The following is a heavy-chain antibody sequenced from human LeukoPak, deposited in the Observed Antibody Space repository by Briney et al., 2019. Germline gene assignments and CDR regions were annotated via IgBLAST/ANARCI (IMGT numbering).Heavy chain of an antibody. CDR3: AREARVAAAGTHWFDP. V-gene: IGHV3-30-3*01. CDR1: GFTFSSYA. CDR2: ISYDGSNK. Sequence: PGGSLRLSCAASGFTFSSYAMHWVRQAPGKGLEWVAVISYDGSNKYYADSVKGRFTISRDNSKNTLYLQMDSLRAEDTAVYYCAREARVAAAGTHWFDPWGQGTLVTVSS. J-gene: IGHJ5*02. D-gene: IGHD6-13*01.